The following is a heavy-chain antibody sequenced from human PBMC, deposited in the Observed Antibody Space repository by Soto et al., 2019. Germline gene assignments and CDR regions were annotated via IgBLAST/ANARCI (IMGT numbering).Heavy chain of an antibody. V-gene: IGHV3-23*01. Sequence: LRLSCAASGFTFSSYAMSWVRQAPGKGLEWVSAISGSGGSTYYADSVKGRFTISRDNSKNTLYLQMNSLRAEDTAVYYCAKDPYDSSGYSYNHFDYWGQGTLVTVSS. CDR3: AKDPYDSSGYSYNHFDY. D-gene: IGHD3-22*01. J-gene: IGHJ4*02. CDR1: GFTFSSYA. CDR2: ISGSGGST.